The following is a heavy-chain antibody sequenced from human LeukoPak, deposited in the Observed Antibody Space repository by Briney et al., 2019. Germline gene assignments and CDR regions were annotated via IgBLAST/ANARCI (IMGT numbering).Heavy chain of an antibody. CDR3: VRSFHPGGWFDP. CDR1: EFSVGSNY. V-gene: IGHV3-7*01. J-gene: IGHJ5*02. Sequence: GGSLRLSCAASEFSVGSNYMTWVRQAPGKGLEWVASINEDGSEIHYVDSVKGRFTIARDNAKDSLFLQMNSLTVEDTAMYYCVRSFHPGGWFDPWGQGTLVTVSS. D-gene: IGHD3-10*01. CDR2: INEDGSEI.